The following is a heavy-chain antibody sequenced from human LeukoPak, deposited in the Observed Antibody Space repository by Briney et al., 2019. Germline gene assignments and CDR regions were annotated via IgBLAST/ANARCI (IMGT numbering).Heavy chain of an antibody. Sequence: ASVKVSCKASGYTFTSCGISWVRQAPGQGLEWMGWISAYNGNTNYAQKFQGRVTMTRDTSISTAYMELSRLRSDDTAVYYCAREVGGQKNYWGQGTLVTVSS. CDR3: AREVGGQKNY. V-gene: IGHV1-18*01. CDR1: GYTFTSCG. J-gene: IGHJ4*02. CDR2: ISAYNGNT. D-gene: IGHD1-26*01.